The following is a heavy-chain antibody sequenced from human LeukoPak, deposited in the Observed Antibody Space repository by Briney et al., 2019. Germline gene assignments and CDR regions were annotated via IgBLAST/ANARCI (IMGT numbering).Heavy chain of an antibody. CDR3: ARAPGPFDY. CDR1: GFTFDDYA. CDR2: ISWNSGSI. V-gene: IGHV3-9*01. J-gene: IGHJ4*02. Sequence: GGSLRLSCAASGFTFDDYAMHWVRQAPGKGLEWVSGISWNSGSIGCADSVKGRFTISRDNAKNSLYLQMNSLRAEDTAVYYCARAPGPFDYWGQGTLVTVSS.